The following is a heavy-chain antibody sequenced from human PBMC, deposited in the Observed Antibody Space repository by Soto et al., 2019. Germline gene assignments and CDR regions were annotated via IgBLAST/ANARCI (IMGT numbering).Heavy chain of an antibody. J-gene: IGHJ4*02. V-gene: IGHV4-4*07. D-gene: IGHD3-22*01. CDR1: GGSISSYF. CDR2: IYTSGST. CDR3: AREGRTDDSSGRSFDY. Sequence: PSETLSLTCTVSGGSISSYFWSWIRQPAGKGLEWIGRIYTSGSTNYNPSLKSRVTMSVDTSKNQFSLKLSSVTGADTSVYYCAREGRTDDSSGRSFDYWGQGTLVTVSS.